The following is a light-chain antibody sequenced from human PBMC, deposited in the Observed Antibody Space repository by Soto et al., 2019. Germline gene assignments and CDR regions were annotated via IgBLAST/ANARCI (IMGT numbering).Light chain of an antibody. CDR2: DVS. CDR3: NSYRSSSTRYV. Sequence: QSVLTQPASVSGSPGQSITISCTGTSSDVGGYNYVSWYQQHPGRAPKLLIYDVSNRPSGVSNRFSGSKSGNTASLTISGLQAEDEADYDCNSYRSSSTRYVFGSGTKLTVL. J-gene: IGLJ1*01. V-gene: IGLV2-14*03. CDR1: SSDVGGYNY.